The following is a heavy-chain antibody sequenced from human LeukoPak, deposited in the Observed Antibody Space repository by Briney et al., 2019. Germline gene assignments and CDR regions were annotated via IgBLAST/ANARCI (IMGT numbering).Heavy chain of an antibody. V-gene: IGHV3-48*01. Sequence: GGSLRLSCAASGFTFSNYNMNWVRQAPGKGLEWISSISESSSTIHYADSVKGRFTVSRDNSKNTLYLQMNSLRAEDTAVYYCARDERVRTYYDFWSGYYRDYGMDVWGQGTTVTVSS. CDR3: ARDERVRTYYDFWSGYYRDYGMDV. D-gene: IGHD3-3*01. CDR2: ISESSSTI. J-gene: IGHJ6*02. CDR1: GFTFSNYN.